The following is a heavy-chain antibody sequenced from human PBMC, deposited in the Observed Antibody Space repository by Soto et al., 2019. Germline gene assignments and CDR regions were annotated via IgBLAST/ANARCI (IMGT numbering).Heavy chain of an antibody. D-gene: IGHD5-12*01. CDR2: INPNSGGT. CDR3: ARNVDIVATTTTNWFDP. Sequence: QVQLVQSGAEVKKPGASVKVSCKASGYTFTGYYMHWVRQAPGQGLEWMGWINPNSGGTNYAQKFQGWVNMTRDTSISTAYMELSRLRSDDTAVYYCARNVDIVATTTTNWFDPWGQGTLVTVSS. CDR1: GYTFTGYY. V-gene: IGHV1-2*04. J-gene: IGHJ5*02.